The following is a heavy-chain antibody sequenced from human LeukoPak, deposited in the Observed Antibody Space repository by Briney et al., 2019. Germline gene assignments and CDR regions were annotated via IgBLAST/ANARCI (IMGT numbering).Heavy chain of an antibody. Sequence: GESLKISCKGSGYSFTSYWIGWVRQMPGKGLEWMGIIYPGDSDTRYSPSFQGRVTISADKSISTAYLQWSSLKASDTAMYYCARHLSPASYYDSSLFDYWGQGTLVTVSS. CDR3: ARHLSPASYYDSSLFDY. CDR1: GYSFTSYW. V-gene: IGHV5-51*01. J-gene: IGHJ4*02. D-gene: IGHD3-22*01. CDR2: IYPGDSDT.